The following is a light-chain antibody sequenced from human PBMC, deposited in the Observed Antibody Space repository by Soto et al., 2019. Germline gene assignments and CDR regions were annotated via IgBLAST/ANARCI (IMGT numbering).Light chain of an antibody. Sequence: QSVLTQPPSVSAAPGQKFTISCSGSSSNIGDNYVSWYQHLPGTAPKLLIYETIKRPSGIPDRFSGSKSGTSATLGITGLQTGDEADYYCGTWDLSLGADVFGTGTKVTVL. CDR1: SSNIGDNY. J-gene: IGLJ1*01. CDR2: ETI. CDR3: GTWDLSLGADV. V-gene: IGLV1-51*02.